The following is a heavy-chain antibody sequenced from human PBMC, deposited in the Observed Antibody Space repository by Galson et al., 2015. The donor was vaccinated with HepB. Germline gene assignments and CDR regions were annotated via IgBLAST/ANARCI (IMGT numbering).Heavy chain of an antibody. CDR1: GYTFTGYY. V-gene: IGHV1-2*04. CDR3: ARFYDYVLDF. Sequence: SVKVSCKASGYTFTGYYMHWVRQAPGQGLEWMGWINPDSGGTNYAQKFQGWVTMTRDTPINTAYMELSRLRSDDTAVYYCARFYDYVLDFWGQGTLVTVSS. D-gene: IGHD3-16*01. CDR2: INPDSGGT. J-gene: IGHJ4*02.